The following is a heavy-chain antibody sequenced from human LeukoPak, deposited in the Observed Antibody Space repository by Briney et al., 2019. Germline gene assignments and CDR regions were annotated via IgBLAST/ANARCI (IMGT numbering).Heavy chain of an antibody. D-gene: IGHD1-26*01. CDR3: ARLGSIVGALGY. J-gene: IGHJ4*02. CDR2: IHPSGGST. V-gene: IGHV1-46*01. Sequence: ASVKVSCKASGYTFTSYYMHWVRQAPGQGLEWMGIIHPSGGSTSYAQRFQGRVTMTRDTSTSTVYMELSSLRSEDTAVYYCARLGSIVGALGYWGQGTLVTVSS. CDR1: GYTFTSYY.